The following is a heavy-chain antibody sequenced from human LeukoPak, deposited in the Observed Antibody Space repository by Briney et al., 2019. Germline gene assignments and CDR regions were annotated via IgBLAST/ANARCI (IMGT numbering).Heavy chain of an antibody. CDR1: GYSISSGYY. Sequence: SETLSLTCTVSGYSISSGYYWGWIRQPPGKGLEWMGTIYRSGSTYYNPSLKSRVTLSVDTSKNQFSLKLSSVTAADTAVYYCARVYNWNSSGLGGPRDWGRGTLLTVSS. V-gene: IGHV4-38-2*02. D-gene: IGHD1-7*01. CDR3: ARVYNWNSSGLGGPRD. CDR2: IYRSGST. J-gene: IGHJ4*02.